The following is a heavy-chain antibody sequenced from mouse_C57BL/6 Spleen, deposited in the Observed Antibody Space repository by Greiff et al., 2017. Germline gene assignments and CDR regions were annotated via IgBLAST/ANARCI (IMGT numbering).Heavy chain of an antibody. CDR1: GYTFTNYW. CDR3: AREGYYAMDY. J-gene: IGHJ4*01. Sequence: QVQLQQSGAELVRPGTSVKMSCKASGYTFTNYWIGWAKQRPGHGLEWIGDIYPGGGYTTYNEKFKGKATLTADKSASTAYMQFSSLTSEDSAIYYCAREGYYAMDYWGQGTSVTVSS. CDR2: IYPGGGYT. V-gene: IGHV1-63*01.